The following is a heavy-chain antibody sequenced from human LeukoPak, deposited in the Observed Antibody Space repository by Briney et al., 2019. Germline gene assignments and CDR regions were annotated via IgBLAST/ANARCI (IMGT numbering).Heavy chain of an antibody. CDR2: ISYDGSNK. V-gene: IGHV3-30*04. CDR3: ARGPNTDYGRRYYYYMDV. J-gene: IGHJ6*03. Sequence: GGSLRLSCAASGFTFSTYTMNWVRQAPGKGLEWVAIISYDGSNKYYADSVKGRFTISRDNSKNTVYLQMNSLRAEDTAVYYCARGPNTDYGRRYYYYMDVWGKGTTVTVSS. D-gene: IGHD4-17*01. CDR1: GFTFSTYT.